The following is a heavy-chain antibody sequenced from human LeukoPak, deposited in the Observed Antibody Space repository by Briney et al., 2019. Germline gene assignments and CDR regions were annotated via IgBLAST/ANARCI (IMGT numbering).Heavy chain of an antibody. J-gene: IGHJ6*02. CDR2: INHSGST. Sequence: SETLSLTCAVCGGSFSGYYWSWIRQPPGKGLEWIGEINHSGSTNYNPSLKSRVTISVDTSKNQFSLKLSSVTAADTAVYYCARDRYCSSTSCYGYYYYYYGMDVWGQGTTVTVSS. CDR3: ARDRYCSSTSCYGYYYYYYGMDV. CDR1: GGSFSGYY. D-gene: IGHD2-2*01. V-gene: IGHV4-34*01.